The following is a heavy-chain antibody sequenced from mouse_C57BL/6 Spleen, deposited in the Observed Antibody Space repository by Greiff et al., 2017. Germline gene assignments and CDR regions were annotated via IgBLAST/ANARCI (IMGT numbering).Heavy chain of an antibody. CDR3: AREDYYNSRGYFDC. CDR1: GFSLTSYG. V-gene: IGHV2-2*01. CDR2: IWSGGST. Sequence: QVQLQQSGPGLVQPSQSLSITCTVSGFSLTSYGVHWVRQSPGKGLEWLGVIWSGGSTDYNAALISRLSISKDNSNSQAYFNMNSLQADDTAIYYCAREDYYNSRGYFDCWVQGATLTVSS. D-gene: IGHD1-1*01. J-gene: IGHJ2*01.